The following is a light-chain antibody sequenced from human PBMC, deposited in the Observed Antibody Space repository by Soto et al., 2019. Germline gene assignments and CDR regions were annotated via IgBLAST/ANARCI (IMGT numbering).Light chain of an antibody. CDR2: GAS. J-gene: IGKJ1*01. Sequence: EMVMTQSPATLSLSPGERATLSCRASQSISSTQLVWYQQKPGQAPTLLIFGASSRATGIPDRFSGSGSGTDFTLTISGLQPEDFAVYYCQQYGTSPGTFGQGTKVDIK. CDR1: QSISSTQ. V-gene: IGKV3-20*01. CDR3: QQYGTSPGT.